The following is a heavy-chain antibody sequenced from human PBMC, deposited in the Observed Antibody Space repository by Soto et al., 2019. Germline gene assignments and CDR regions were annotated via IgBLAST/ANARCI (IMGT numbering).Heavy chain of an antibody. Sequence: QVQLVQSGAEVKKPGSSVKVSCKASGGTFSSYAISWVRQAPGQGLEWMGGIIPIFGTANYAQKFQGRVTITADKSTSTAYMELSSLRSEDTAVSYCASGSGQRDTPIRYYYGMDVWGQGTTVTVSS. D-gene: IGHD3-10*01. CDR3: ASGSGQRDTPIRYYYGMDV. V-gene: IGHV1-69*06. CDR2: IIPIFGTA. CDR1: GGTFSSYA. J-gene: IGHJ6*02.